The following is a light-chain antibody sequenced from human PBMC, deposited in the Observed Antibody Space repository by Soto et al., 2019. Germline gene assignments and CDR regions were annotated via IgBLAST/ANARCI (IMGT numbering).Light chain of an antibody. J-gene: IGLJ1*01. CDR2: SYT. CDR1: TSNIETNT. Sequence: QSVLTQPPSASGTPGQRVTISCSGSTSNIETNTVNWYQHLPGSAPKLLIHSYTQRPSGVPDRFSGSRSGTSASLAISGLQSEDEADYYCAAWDDSLNTYVFGTGTKVTVL. V-gene: IGLV1-44*01. CDR3: AAWDDSLNTYV.